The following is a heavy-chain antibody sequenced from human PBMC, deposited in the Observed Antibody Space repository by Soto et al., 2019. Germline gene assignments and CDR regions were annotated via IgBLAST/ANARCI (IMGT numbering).Heavy chain of an antibody. CDR3: ARGLQWLTPFDY. CDR2: INHSGST. V-gene: IGHV4-34*01. D-gene: IGHD6-19*01. J-gene: IGHJ4*02. Sequence: QVQLQQWGAGLLKPSETLSLTCAVYGGSFSGYYWSWIRQSPGKGLEWIGEINHSGSTNYNPSLKSRVTISVDTSKNQFALKLSSVTAADTAVYYCARGLQWLTPFDYWGQGTLVTVSS. CDR1: GGSFSGYY.